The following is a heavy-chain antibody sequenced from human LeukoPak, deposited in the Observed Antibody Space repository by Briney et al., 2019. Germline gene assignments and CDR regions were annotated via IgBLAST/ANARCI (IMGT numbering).Heavy chain of an antibody. V-gene: IGHV3-13*04. CDR3: VRGRGYSNGWYDY. J-gene: IGHJ4*02. D-gene: IGHD6-13*01. Sequence: GGSLRLSCAASGFIFSNFDMHWVRQVTGKGLEWVSGIGIAGDTYYAGSVKGRFTISRENAKNSLYLQMNSLTAGDTAVYYCVRGRGYSNGWYDYWGQGTLVSVSS. CDR1: GFIFSNFD. CDR2: IGIAGDT.